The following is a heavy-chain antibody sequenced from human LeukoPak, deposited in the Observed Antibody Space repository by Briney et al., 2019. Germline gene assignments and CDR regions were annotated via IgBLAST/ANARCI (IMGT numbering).Heavy chain of an antibody. Sequence: SGPTLVNPTQTLTLTCTFSGFSLSTSGMCVSWIRQPPGKALEWLARIDWDHDKYYSTSLKTRLTISKDTSKNQVVLTMTNMDPVDTATYYCARTPAPVGATYPNYYYYMDVWGKGTTVTVSS. CDR3: ARTPAPVGATYPNYYYYMDV. V-gene: IGHV2-70*11. J-gene: IGHJ6*03. D-gene: IGHD1-26*01. CDR1: GFSLSTSGMC. CDR2: IDWDHDK.